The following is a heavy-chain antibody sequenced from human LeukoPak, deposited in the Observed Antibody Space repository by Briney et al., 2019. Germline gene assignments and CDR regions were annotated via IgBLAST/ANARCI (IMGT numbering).Heavy chain of an antibody. Sequence: GGSLRLSCAASGFTVRSNYMSWVRQAPGKGLEWVSVIYSGGSTYYADSVKGRFTISRDNSKNTLYLQMNSLRAEDTAVYYCTAGSYYSPDYWGQGTLVTVSS. J-gene: IGHJ4*02. CDR3: TAGSYYSPDY. CDR2: IYSGGST. D-gene: IGHD1-26*01. V-gene: IGHV3-53*01. CDR1: GFTVRSNY.